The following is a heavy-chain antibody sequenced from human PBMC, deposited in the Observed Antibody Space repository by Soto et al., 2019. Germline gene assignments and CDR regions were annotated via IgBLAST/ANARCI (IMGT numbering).Heavy chain of an antibody. D-gene: IGHD6-13*01. V-gene: IGHV1-69*12. CDR1: GGTFSSYA. CDR2: IIPIFGTA. Sequence: QVQLVQSGAEVKKPGSSVKVSCKASGGTFSSYAISWVRQAPGQGLEWMGGIIPIFGTANYAQKLQGRVRIAADESTSTAYMELSSLRSEDTAVYYCARTVIAAPYYYFGMDVWGQGTTVTVSS. CDR3: ARTVIAAPYYYFGMDV. J-gene: IGHJ6*02.